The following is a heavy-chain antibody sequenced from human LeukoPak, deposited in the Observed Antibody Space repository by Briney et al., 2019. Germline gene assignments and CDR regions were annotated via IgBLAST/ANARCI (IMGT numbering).Heavy chain of an antibody. CDR1: GFTFSSYA. J-gene: IGHJ4*02. Sequence: AGGSLRLSCAASGFTFSSYAMSWVRQAPGKGLEWVSGIRGSGGSTNYADSVKGRFTISRDNSKNTLYLQMNSLRAEDTAVYYCAKAYYYDSSGKPTGYYFDYWGQGTLVTVSS. CDR2: IRGSGGST. V-gene: IGHV3-23*01. CDR3: AKAYYYDSSGKPTGYYFDY. D-gene: IGHD3-22*01.